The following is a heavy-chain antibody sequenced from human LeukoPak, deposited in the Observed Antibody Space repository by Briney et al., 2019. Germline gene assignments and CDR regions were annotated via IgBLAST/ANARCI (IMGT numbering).Heavy chain of an antibody. V-gene: IGHV1-69*01. D-gene: IGHD2-2*01. J-gene: IGHJ5*01. CDR1: GGTFSSYA. CDR2: IIPIFGTA. Sequence: SVKVSCKASGGTFSSYAISWVRQTPGQGLELMAGIIPIFGTANYAQKFQGRVTITADESTSTASMGLSSLRSEDTAVYYSASTVTSHSVVVRAAIAWFDTTGDGTLVTVSP. CDR3: ASTVTSHSVVVRAAIAWFDT.